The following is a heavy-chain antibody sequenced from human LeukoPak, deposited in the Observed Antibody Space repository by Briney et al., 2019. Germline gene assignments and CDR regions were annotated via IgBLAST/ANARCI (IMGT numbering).Heavy chain of an antibody. CDR1: GYTLTELS. CDR3: ATGRKLNFWSGYRYFDY. D-gene: IGHD3-3*01. Sequence: ASEKVSCKVSGYTLTELSMHWVRQAPGKGLEWMGGFDPEDGETIYAQKFQGRVTITADTSTDTAYMELSSLRSEDTAVYYCATGRKLNFWSGYRYFDYWGQGTLVTVSS. CDR2: FDPEDGET. V-gene: IGHV1-24*01. J-gene: IGHJ4*02.